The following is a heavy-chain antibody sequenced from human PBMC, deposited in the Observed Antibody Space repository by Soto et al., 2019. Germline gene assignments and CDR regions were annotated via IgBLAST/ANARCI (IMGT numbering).Heavy chain of an antibody. CDR2: ISAYNGNT. CDR1: GYSFATSG. J-gene: IGHJ5*02. CDR3: ARAGHYYDSSGYAT. Sequence: GASVKVSCKASGYSFATSGISWVRQAPGQGLEWMGWISAYNGNTNYEQKPQDRVTMTTDTSTSTAYLELRSLRSDDTAVYYCARAGHYYDSSGYATWGQGTLVTVSS. D-gene: IGHD3-22*01. V-gene: IGHV1-18*01.